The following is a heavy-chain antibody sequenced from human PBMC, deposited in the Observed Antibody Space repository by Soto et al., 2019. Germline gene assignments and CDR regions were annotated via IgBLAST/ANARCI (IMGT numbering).Heavy chain of an antibody. V-gene: IGHV1-69*01. D-gene: IGHD6-13*01. J-gene: IGHJ5*02. CDR2: IIPLFGTT. CDR3: AIAQGSSWYNWFDP. CDR1: GGTFSSYG. Sequence: QVLLVQSGAELKKPGSSVKVSCKASGGTFSSYGISWVRQAPGRGLEWMGGIIPLFGTTNYAQKFRGRVTVTADESTSTAYMELRGLRFEDTAVYYCAIAQGSSWYNWFDPWGQGTLVTVSS.